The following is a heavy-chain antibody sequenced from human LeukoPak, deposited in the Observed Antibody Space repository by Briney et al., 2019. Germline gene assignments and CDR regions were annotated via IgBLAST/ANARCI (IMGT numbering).Heavy chain of an antibody. CDR1: GFTFSSYA. CDR3: ARDQADGDYYYYGMDV. D-gene: IGHD3-16*01. Sequence: GGSLRLSCAASGFTFSSYAMHWVRQAPGKGLEWVAVISYDGSNKYYAGSVKGRFTISRDNSKNTLYLQMNSLRAEDTAVYYCARDQADGDYYYYGMDVWGQGTTVTVSS. CDR2: ISYDGSNK. J-gene: IGHJ6*02. V-gene: IGHV3-30-3*01.